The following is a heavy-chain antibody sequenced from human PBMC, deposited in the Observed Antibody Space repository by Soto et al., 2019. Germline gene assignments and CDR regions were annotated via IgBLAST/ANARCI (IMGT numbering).Heavy chain of an antibody. CDR2: IIPILGIA. J-gene: IGHJ4*02. V-gene: IGHV1-69*04. D-gene: IGHD6-19*01. Sequence: QVQLVQSGAEVKKPGSSVKVSCKASGGTFSSYTISWVRQAPGQGLEWMGRIIPILGIANYAQKFQGRVTITADKSTSTAYMELSSLRSVDTAVYYCARDPGSGWYFDYWGQGTLVTVSS. CDR3: ARDPGSGWYFDY. CDR1: GGTFSSYT.